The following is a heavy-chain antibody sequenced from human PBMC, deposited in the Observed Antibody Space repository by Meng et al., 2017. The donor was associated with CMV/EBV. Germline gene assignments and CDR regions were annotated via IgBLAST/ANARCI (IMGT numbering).Heavy chain of an antibody. J-gene: IGHJ6*02. Sequence: ASVKVSCKASGCTFTSYDINWVRQATGQGLEWMGWMNPNSGNTGYAQKFQGRVTMTRNTSISTAYMELSSLRSEDTAVYYCARAYPGYHYDFWSGYYKNYYYGMDVWGQGTTVTVSS. CDR1: GCTFTSYD. CDR2: MNPNSGNT. V-gene: IGHV1-8*01. CDR3: ARAYPGYHYDFWSGYYKNYYYGMDV. D-gene: IGHD3-3*01.